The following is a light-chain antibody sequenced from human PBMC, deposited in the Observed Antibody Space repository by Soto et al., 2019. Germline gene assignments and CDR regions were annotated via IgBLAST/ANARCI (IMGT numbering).Light chain of an antibody. Sequence: EVVMTQSPATLSVSPGERATPSCRASQSVSNNLAWYQQKPGQAPRLLIYGASTRATGIPARFSGRGSGTEFTLTISSLQSEDFGLYYCQQYHIWPPWTFGQGTKVEIK. CDR1: QSVSNN. CDR2: GAS. V-gene: IGKV3-15*01. J-gene: IGKJ1*01. CDR3: QQYHIWPPWT.